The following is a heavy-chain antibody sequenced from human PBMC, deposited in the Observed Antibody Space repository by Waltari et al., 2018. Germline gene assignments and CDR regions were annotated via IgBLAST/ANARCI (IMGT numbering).Heavy chain of an antibody. CDR1: AFTFSSYS. Sequence: EVQLVESGGGLVKPGRSLRLSCAASAFTFSSYSMHWVRQAPGKGLEWVSSISSSSIYIDYADSVKGRFTISRDNAKNSLYLQMNSLRAEDTAVYYCARQYSSSSAFDYWGQGTLVTVSS. J-gene: IGHJ4*02. V-gene: IGHV3-21*01. CDR2: ISSSSIYI. D-gene: IGHD6-6*01. CDR3: ARQYSSSSAFDY.